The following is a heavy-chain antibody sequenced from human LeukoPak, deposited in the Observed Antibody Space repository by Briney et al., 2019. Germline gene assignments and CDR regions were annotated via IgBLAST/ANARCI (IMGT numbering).Heavy chain of an antibody. Sequence: PGGSLRLSCAASGFTFDDYAMHWVRQAPGKGLEWVSGISWNSGSIGYADSVKGRFTISRDNAKNSLYLQMNSLRAEDTALYYCAKDMGLSSSWSLGDYWGQGTLVTVSS. CDR1: GFTFDDYA. CDR2: ISWNSGSI. J-gene: IGHJ4*02. D-gene: IGHD6-13*01. V-gene: IGHV3-9*01. CDR3: AKDMGLSSSWSLGDY.